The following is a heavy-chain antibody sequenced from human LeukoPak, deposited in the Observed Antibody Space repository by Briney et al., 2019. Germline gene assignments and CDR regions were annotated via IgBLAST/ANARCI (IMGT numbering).Heavy chain of an antibody. CDR2: ISGSGYST. J-gene: IGHJ4*02. CDR1: GFTFSTYA. V-gene: IGHV3-23*01. CDR3: AKYYYDSSGYYDAAPLDS. Sequence: GSLRLSCAASGFTFSTYAMSWVRQAPGKGLEWVSSISGSGYSTYYADSVEGRFTISRDNFKSTLFLQMISLRAEDTAVYSCAKYYYDSSGYYDAAPLDSWGQGTLVTVFS. D-gene: IGHD3-22*01.